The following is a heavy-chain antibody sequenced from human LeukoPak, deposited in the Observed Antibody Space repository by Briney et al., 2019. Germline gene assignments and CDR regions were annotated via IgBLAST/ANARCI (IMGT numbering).Heavy chain of an antibody. D-gene: IGHD3-10*01. CDR3: AYGSGSFDI. J-gene: IGHJ3*02. V-gene: IGHV3-33*01. CDR1: GFTFSSYG. CDR2: IWYDGSNK. Sequence: GGSLRLSCAASGFTFSSYGMHWVRQAPGKRLEWVAVIWYDGSNKYYADSVKGRFTISRDNSKNTLYLQMNSLRAEDTAVYYCAYGSGSFDIWGQGTMVTVSS.